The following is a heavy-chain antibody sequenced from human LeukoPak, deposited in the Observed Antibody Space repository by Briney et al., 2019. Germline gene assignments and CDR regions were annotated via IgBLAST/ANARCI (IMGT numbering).Heavy chain of an antibody. D-gene: IGHD5-12*01. CDR2: NNHSGTT. J-gene: IGHJ4*02. CDR3: TRGVDSDGVDF. V-gene: IGHV4-34*01. Sequence: SETLSLTCAVYGGSFSGYYWSWIRQPPGKGLEWIGENNHSGTTSYNPSLKSRVTISVDTSKNQFSLKLSSVTAADTAVYYCTRGVDSDGVDFWGQGTLVTVSS. CDR1: GGSFSGYY.